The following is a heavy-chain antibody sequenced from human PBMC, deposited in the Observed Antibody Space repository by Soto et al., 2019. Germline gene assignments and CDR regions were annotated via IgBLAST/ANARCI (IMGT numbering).Heavy chain of an antibody. V-gene: IGHV4-59*01. Sequence: SETLSLTCTVSGGSISRYYWSWIRQPPGKGLEWIGYMYNTGSTVYNPPFKSRVTISVDTSKNQFSLKLNSVTAADTAVYYCARDLWGYCGTDCYPLDVWGQGTTVTSP. CDR3: ARDLWGYCGTDCYPLDV. D-gene: IGHD2-21*02. CDR2: MYNTGST. J-gene: IGHJ6*02. CDR1: GGSISRYY.